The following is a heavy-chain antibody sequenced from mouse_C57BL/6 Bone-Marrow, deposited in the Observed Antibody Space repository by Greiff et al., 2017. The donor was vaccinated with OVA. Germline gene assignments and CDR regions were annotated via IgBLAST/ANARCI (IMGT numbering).Heavy chain of an antibody. CDR2: IDPETGGT. Sequence: VQLQQSGAELVRPGASVTLSCKASGYTFTDYEMHWVKQTPVHGLEWIGAIDPETGGTAYNQKFKGKAILTADKSSSTAYMELRSLTSEDSAVYYCTRGNYYGYAMDYWGQGTSVTGSS. CDR3: TRGNYYGYAMDY. D-gene: IGHD1-1*01. V-gene: IGHV1-15*01. J-gene: IGHJ4*01. CDR1: GYTFTDYE.